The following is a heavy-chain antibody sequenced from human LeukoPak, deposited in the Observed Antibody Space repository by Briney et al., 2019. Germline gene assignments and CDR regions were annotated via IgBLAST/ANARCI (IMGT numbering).Heavy chain of an antibody. J-gene: IGHJ3*02. CDR1: GFTFSSYE. Sequence: GGALRLSCVASGFTFSSYEMNWVRQAPAKGLEWLSYISSSGSTICYAESVKGRFTISRDNAKNSLYLQMNSLRAEDTAVYYCARVRHSSRGASDIWGQGTMVTVSS. CDR3: ARVRHSSRGASDI. D-gene: IGHD6-13*01. V-gene: IGHV3-48*03. CDR2: ISSSGSTI.